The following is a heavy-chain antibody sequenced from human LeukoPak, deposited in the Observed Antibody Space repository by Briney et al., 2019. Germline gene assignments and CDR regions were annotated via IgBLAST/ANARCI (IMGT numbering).Heavy chain of an antibody. CDR3: AKATYNLWSGYVYKIDY. J-gene: IGHJ4*02. D-gene: IGHD3-3*01. CDR2: IYYRGST. V-gene: IGHV4-59*01. CDR1: GCSIRSYY. Sequence: AETLSLTCTASGCSIRSYYRSWLRQPPGKGLEWVAYIYYRGSTNYNPSLKSRFTISIDTSKNPFSLKLSSVTAADAAVYYCAKATYNLWSGYVYKIDYWGQGTLVTVSS.